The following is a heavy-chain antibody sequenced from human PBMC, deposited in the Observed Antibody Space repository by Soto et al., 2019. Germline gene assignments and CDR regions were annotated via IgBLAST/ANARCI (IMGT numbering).Heavy chain of an antibody. V-gene: IGHV3-21*01. J-gene: IGHJ4*02. CDR2: ISRSSIYI. D-gene: IGHD1-1*01. Sequence: PGGSLRLSCAASGFTFSSFTMNWVRQAPGKGLEWVASISRSSIYIYYSDSLKGRVTISRDNAKNSLYLQMNSLRAEDTAIYYCAREELDYWGQGTLVTVSA. CDR3: AREELDY. CDR1: GFTFSSFT.